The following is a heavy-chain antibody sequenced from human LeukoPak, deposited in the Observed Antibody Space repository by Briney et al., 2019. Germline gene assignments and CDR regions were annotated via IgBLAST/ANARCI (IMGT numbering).Heavy chain of an antibody. V-gene: IGHV3-30*03. J-gene: IGHJ4*02. CDR1: GFTFTSYG. CDR2: ITYDGYYK. Sequence: PGTSLRLSCAASGFTFTSYGMHWVRQAPGKGLEWVALITYDGYYKYYSDSVKGRFTISSDTSKNTMYLQMNSLRAEDTAVYYCARDLSPVVRASPMGYWGQGTLVTVSP. D-gene: IGHD3-10*01. CDR3: ARDLSPVVRASPMGY.